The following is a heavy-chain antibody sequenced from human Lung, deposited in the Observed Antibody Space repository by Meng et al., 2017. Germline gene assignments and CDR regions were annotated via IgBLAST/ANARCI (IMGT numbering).Heavy chain of an antibody. CDR2: INHSGST. Sequence: VELQQGAARLLKHSETLSLTCVVSGGSFIDYYWSWIRQPPGKGLEWIGEINHSGSTNYNPSLESRATISVDTSQNNLSLKLSSVTAADSAVYYCARGPTTMAHDFDYWGQGTLVTVSS. CDR3: ARGPTTMAHDFDY. J-gene: IGHJ4*02. D-gene: IGHD4-11*01. CDR1: GGSFIDYY. V-gene: IGHV4-34*01.